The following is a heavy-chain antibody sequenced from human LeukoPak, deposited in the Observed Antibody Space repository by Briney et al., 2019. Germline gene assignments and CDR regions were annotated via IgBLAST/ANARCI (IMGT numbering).Heavy chain of an antibody. D-gene: IGHD3-22*01. CDR1: GYTFTGYY. CDR3: ARGAHYHDSSEGYDY. V-gene: IGHV1-2*02. CDR2: INPNSGGT. J-gene: IGHJ4*02. Sequence: ASVKVSCKASGYTFTGYYMHWVRQAPGQGLEWMGWINPNSGGTNYAQKFQGRVTMTRDTSISTAYMELSRLRSDDTAVYYCARGAHYHDSSEGYDYRGQGTRVTVSS.